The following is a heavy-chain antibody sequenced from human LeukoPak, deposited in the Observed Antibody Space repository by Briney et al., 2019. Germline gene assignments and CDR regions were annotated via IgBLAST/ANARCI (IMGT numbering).Heavy chain of an antibody. J-gene: IGHJ4*02. Sequence: GGSLRLSCAASGFTFSSYAMSWVRQAPGKGLEWVSYISSGGSTIYYADSVKGRFTISRDNAKNSLYLQMNSLRAEDTAVYYCAGDTYYYDSSGYRHWGQGTLVTVSS. V-gene: IGHV3-48*04. CDR1: GFTFSSYA. D-gene: IGHD3-22*01. CDR3: AGDTYYYDSSGYRH. CDR2: ISSGGSTI.